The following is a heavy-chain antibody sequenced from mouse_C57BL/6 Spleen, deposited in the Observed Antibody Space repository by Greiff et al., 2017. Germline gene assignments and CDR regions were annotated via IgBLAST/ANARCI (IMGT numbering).Heavy chain of an antibody. CDR2: FHPYNDDT. Sequence: QVQLKESGAELVKPGASVKMSCKASGYTFTTYPIEWMKQNHGKSLEWIGNFHPYNDDTKYNEKFKGKATLTVEKSSSTVYLELSRLTSDDSAVYYCARRGYAYWYFDVWGTGTTVTVSS. D-gene: IGHD2-2*01. J-gene: IGHJ1*03. CDR1: GYTFTTYP. CDR3: ARRGYAYWYFDV. V-gene: IGHV1-47*01.